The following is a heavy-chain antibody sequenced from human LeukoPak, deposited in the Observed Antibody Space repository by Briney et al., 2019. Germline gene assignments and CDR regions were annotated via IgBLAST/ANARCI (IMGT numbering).Heavy chain of an antibody. CDR2: IYPGDSDT. V-gene: IGHV5-51*01. CDR3: ARPRGSRTPPGAFDI. D-gene: IGHD2-15*01. J-gene: IGHJ3*02. Sequence: GESLKISCKGSGYSFTSYWIGWVRQMPGKCLEWMGIIYPGDSDTRYSPSFQGQVTISADKSISTAYLQWSSLKASDTAMYYCARPRGSRTPPGAFDIWGQGTMVTVSS. CDR1: GYSFTSYW.